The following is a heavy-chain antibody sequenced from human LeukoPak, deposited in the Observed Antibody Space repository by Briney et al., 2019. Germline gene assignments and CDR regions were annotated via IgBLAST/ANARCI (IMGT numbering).Heavy chain of an antibody. CDR2: IWYDGSNK. J-gene: IGHJ4*02. CDR3: ARERVYIREVPPLYYFDY. Sequence: PGGSLRLSCAASGFTFSSYGMHWVRQAPGKGLEWVAVIWYDGSNKYYADSVKGRFTISRDNSKNTLYLQMNSLRAEDTAVYYCARERVYIREVPPLYYFDYWGQGTLVTVSS. CDR1: GFTFSSYG. D-gene: IGHD2-8*01. V-gene: IGHV3-33*01.